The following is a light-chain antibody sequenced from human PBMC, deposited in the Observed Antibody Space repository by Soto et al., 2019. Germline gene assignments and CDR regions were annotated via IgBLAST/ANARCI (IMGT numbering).Light chain of an antibody. Sequence: EIVMTQSPATLSVSPEERATLSCRASQSVSSNLAWYQQKPGQAPRLLIYGASTRATGIPARFSGSGSGTEFTLTISSLQSEDFAVYYCQQYNNWPPWTFGRGTKVEIK. CDR2: GAS. J-gene: IGKJ1*01. V-gene: IGKV3-15*01. CDR1: QSVSSN. CDR3: QQYNNWPPWT.